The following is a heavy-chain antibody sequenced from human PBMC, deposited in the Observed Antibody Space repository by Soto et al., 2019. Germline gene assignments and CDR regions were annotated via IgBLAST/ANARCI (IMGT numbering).Heavy chain of an antibody. CDR1: GGSISFDHYH. V-gene: IGHV4-30-4*01. CDR2: VHYSGSV. J-gene: IGHJ6*02. D-gene: IGHD3-16*01. CDR3: ARYLGSREGELRELLMDV. Sequence: SETLSLTCTVSGGSISFDHYHWTWIRQPPGKGLEWIGYVHYSGSVLYNPSLQSRVSISVDTAKNQFSLKLSSVPAADTAVYYCARYLGSREGELRELLMDVWGQGTTVTVSS.